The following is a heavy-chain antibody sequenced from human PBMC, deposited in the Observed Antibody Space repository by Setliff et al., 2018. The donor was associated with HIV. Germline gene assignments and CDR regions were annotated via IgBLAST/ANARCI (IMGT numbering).Heavy chain of an antibody. Sequence: ASVKVSCKASGYTFTGYYMHWVRQAPGQGLEWMGWINPNSGGTNYAQKFQGRVTMTRDTSTNTVYMDLSSLRSDDTALYFCARRVSYASSGYPLGYWGQGTQVTVSS. V-gene: IGHV1-2*02. CDR1: GYTFTGYY. CDR2: INPNSGGT. D-gene: IGHD3-22*01. J-gene: IGHJ4*02. CDR3: ARRVSYASSGYPLGY.